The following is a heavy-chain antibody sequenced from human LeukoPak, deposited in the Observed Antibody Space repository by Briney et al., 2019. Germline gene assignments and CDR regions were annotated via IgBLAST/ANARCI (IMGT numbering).Heavy chain of an antibody. CDR3: ARERISAGVRGVIHGMDV. V-gene: IGHV4-34*01. Sequence: SETLSLTCAVYGGSFSGYYWSWIRQPPGKGLEWIGEINHSGSTNYNPSLKSRVTISVDTCKNQFSLKLSSVTAADTAVYYCARERISAGVRGVIHGMDVWGKGTTVTVSS. J-gene: IGHJ6*04. D-gene: IGHD3-10*01. CDR2: INHSGST. CDR1: GGSFSGYY.